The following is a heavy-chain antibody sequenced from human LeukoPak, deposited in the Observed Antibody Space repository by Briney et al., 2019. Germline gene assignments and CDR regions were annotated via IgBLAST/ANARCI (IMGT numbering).Heavy chain of an antibody. J-gene: IGHJ4*02. Sequence: SQTLSLTCTVSGGSISSGGYYWSWIRQHPGKGLEWIGYIYYSGSTYYNPSLKSRVTISVDTSKNQFSLKLSSVTAADTAVYYCARAVPAAIKRYFDYWGQGTLVTVSS. CDR2: IYYSGST. CDR3: ARAVPAAIKRYFDY. CDR1: GGSISSGGYY. V-gene: IGHV4-31*03. D-gene: IGHD2-2*02.